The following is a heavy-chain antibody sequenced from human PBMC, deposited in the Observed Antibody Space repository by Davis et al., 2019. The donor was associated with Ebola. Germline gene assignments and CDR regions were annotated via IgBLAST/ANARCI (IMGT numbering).Heavy chain of an antibody. CDR2: IYYSGST. J-gene: IGHJ5*02. V-gene: IGHV4-61*08. CDR1: GGSISSGGYY. Sequence: SETLSLTCTVSGGSISSGGYYWSWIRQPPGKGLEWIGYIYYSGSTNYNPSLKSRVTISVDTSKNQFSLKLSSVTAADTAVYYCARVRYWLIPNWFDPWGQGTLVTVSS. D-gene: IGHD2-21*01. CDR3: ARVRYWLIPNWFDP.